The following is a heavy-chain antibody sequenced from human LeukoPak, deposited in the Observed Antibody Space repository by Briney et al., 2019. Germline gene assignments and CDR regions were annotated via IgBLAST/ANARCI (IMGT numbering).Heavy chain of an antibody. Sequence: GGSLRLSCAASRFTFSSYAMSWVRQAPGKGLEWVSAISGSGGSTYYADSVKGRFTVSRDNSKNTLYLQMNSLRAEDTAVYYCAKADYYDSYFDYWGQGTLVTVSS. J-gene: IGHJ4*02. CDR1: RFTFSSYA. CDR3: AKADYYDSYFDY. V-gene: IGHV3-23*01. CDR2: ISGSGGST. D-gene: IGHD3-22*01.